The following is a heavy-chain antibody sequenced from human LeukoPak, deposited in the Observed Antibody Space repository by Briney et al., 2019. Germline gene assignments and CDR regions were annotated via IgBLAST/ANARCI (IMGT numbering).Heavy chain of an antibody. CDR3: ARVSYYYDSSGYHDAFDI. V-gene: IGHV1-2*02. CDR2: INPNSGGT. J-gene: IGHJ3*02. Sequence: ASVSVSCKASGYSFTSYGISWVRQATGQGLEWMGWINPNSGGTNYAQKFQGRVTMTRDTSISTAYMELSRLRSDDTAVYYCARVSYYYDSSGYHDAFDIWGQGTMVTVSS. CDR1: GYSFTSYG. D-gene: IGHD3-22*01.